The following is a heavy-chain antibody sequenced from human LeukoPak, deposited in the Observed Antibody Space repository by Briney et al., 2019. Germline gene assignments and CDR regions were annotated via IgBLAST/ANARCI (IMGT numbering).Heavy chain of an antibody. J-gene: IGHJ5*02. CDR3: ARDYDGSTAMVIVDWFDP. Sequence: VASVKVSCKASGYTFTGYYMHWVRQAPGQGLEWMGWINPNSGGTNYAQKFQGRVTMTRDTSISTAYMELSRLRSDDTAVYYCARDYDGSTAMVIVDWFDPWGQGTLVTVSS. D-gene: IGHD5-18*01. V-gene: IGHV1-2*02. CDR2: INPNSGGT. CDR1: GYTFTGYY.